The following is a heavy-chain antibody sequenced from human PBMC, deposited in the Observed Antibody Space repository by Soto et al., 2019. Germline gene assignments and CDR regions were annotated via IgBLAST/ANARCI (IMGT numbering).Heavy chain of an antibody. CDR1: EFNLYTYG. V-gene: IGHV3-33*01. D-gene: IGHD2-8*02. Sequence: PLGYLRLSCAASEFNLYTYGLNWVRQVPGKGLQWVAVIWYDGSTKYYAESVRGQFTDSRDNSQNTLYLQMNSLRDEDTAVYYCARIDCTGNNCKPFYLYGMYFWGQGTRVTVSS. CDR2: IWYDGSTK. J-gene: IGHJ6*02. CDR3: ARIDCTGNNCKPFYLYGMYF.